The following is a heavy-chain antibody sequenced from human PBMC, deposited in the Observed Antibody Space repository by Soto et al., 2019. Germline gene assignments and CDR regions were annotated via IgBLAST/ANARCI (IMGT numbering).Heavy chain of an antibody. D-gene: IGHD3-10*01. CDR1: EGTSIALD. Sequence: TVAEGTSIALDCGRIRQPPGRGLEYIGYIYSSGSSNYNPSLKSRVTMSVDTSKNQFSLKLNSVTDADTAVYYCARHYGSGSYPLDYWGRGTLVTVSS. CDR3: ARHYGSGSYPLDY. V-gene: IGHV4-59*08. J-gene: IGHJ4*02. CDR2: IYSSGSS.